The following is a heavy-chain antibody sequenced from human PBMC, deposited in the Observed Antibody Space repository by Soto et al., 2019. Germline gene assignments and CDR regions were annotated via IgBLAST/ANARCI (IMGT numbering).Heavy chain of an antibody. Sequence: SVKVSCKASGGTFSSYAISWVRQAPGQGLEWMGGIIPIFGTANYAQKFQGRVTITADESTSTAYMELSSLRSEDTAVYYCARGWADTAMETGIFDYWGQGTLVTVSS. CDR2: IIPIFGTA. CDR1: GGTFSSYA. CDR3: ARGWADTAMETGIFDY. J-gene: IGHJ4*02. V-gene: IGHV1-69*13. D-gene: IGHD5-18*01.